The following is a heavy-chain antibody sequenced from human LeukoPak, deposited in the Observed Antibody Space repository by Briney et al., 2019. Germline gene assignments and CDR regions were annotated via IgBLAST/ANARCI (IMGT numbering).Heavy chain of an antibody. D-gene: IGHD6-19*01. CDR3: ARVGSGWYEREGFDY. CDR2: TRNKANSYTT. CDR1: GFTFSDHY. Sequence: AGGSLRLSCAASGFTFSDHYMDRVRQAPGKGLEWVGRTRNKANSYTTEYAASVKGRFTISRDDSKNSLYLQMNSLKTEDTAVYYCARVGSGWYEREGFDYWGQGTLVTVSS. V-gene: IGHV3-72*01. J-gene: IGHJ4*02.